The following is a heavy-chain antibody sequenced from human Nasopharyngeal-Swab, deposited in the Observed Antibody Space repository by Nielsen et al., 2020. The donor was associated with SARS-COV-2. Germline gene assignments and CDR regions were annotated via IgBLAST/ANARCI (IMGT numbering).Heavy chain of an antibody. J-gene: IGHJ3*02. CDR3: TRVDVHDAFDM. V-gene: IGHV3-9*01. CDR1: GFTFDDYA. D-gene: IGHD3-16*01. CDR2: ISWNSGSI. Sequence: GRSLRLSCAASGFTFDDYAMHWVRQAPGKGLEWVSGISWNSGSIGYADSVKGRFTISRDNAKNTVYLQMNSLRGEDTAVYYCTRVDVHDAFDMWGQGTMVTVSS.